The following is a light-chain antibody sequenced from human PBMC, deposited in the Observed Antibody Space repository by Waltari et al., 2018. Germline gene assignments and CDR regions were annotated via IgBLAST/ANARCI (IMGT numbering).Light chain of an antibody. J-gene: IGLJ1*01. CDR1: SSDVGGYNY. CDR3: NSYRNSAPPLYV. V-gene: IGLV2-14*03. CDR2: DVT. Sequence: QSALTQPASVSGSPGQSITIPCPGTSSDVGGYNYVPWYQQHPGKAPKLMIYDVTNRPSGVSNRFSGSKSGNTASLTISGLQAEDEADYYCNSYRNSAPPLYVFGTGTTVTVL.